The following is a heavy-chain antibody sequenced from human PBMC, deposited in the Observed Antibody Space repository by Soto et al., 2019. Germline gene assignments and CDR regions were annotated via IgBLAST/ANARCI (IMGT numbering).Heavy chain of an antibody. CDR3: ARDYGDYDFLDY. Sequence: QVQLVESGGGVVQPGRSLRLSCVASGFTFGRYAIHWVRQAPGKGLEWVAVISYDGSDKYYADSVKGRFTISRDNSKNTLYLQMNSLRPDDTAVYYCARDYGDYDFLDYWGQGTLVTVSS. CDR1: GFTFGRYA. J-gene: IGHJ4*02. D-gene: IGHD4-17*01. V-gene: IGHV3-30-3*01. CDR2: ISYDGSDK.